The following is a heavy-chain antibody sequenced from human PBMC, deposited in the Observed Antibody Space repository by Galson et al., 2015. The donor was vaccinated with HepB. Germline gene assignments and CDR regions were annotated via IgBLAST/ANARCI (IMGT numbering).Heavy chain of an antibody. CDR1: GGSISSSTYY. CDR2: IYYSGST. J-gene: IGHJ5*02. V-gene: IGHV4-39*02. CDR3: ARRAFPGDSGSHWFDP. Sequence: LSLTCTVSGGSISSSTYYWGWIRQPPGKGLEWIGSIYYSGSTYYNPSLKSRVTISVDTSKNHFSLKLSSVTAADTAVYYCARRAFPGDSGSHWFDPWGQGTLVTVSS. D-gene: IGHD3-10*01.